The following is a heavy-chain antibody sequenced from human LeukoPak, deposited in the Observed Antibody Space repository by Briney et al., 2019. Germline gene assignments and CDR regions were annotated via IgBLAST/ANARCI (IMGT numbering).Heavy chain of an antibody. J-gene: IGHJ4*02. V-gene: IGHV4-34*01. CDR2: INHSGST. Sequence: SETLSLTCAVYGGSFSGYYWSWIRQPPGKGLEWIGEINHSGSTNYNPSLKSRVTISVDTSKNQFSLKLSSVTAADAAVYYCARRRGSYNPSDYWGQGTLVTVSS. CDR1: GGSFSGYY. D-gene: IGHD1-26*01. CDR3: ARRRGSYNPSDY.